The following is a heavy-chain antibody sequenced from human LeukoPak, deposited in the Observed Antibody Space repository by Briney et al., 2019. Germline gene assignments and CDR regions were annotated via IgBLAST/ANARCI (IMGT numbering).Heavy chain of an antibody. Sequence: GASVKVSCKASGYTFIGYYIHWVRQAPGQGLEWMGWINPNSGGTNYAQKFQGRVTMTRDTSISTAYMELSRLISDDTAVYHCARAHCSSTNCYQFDYWGQGTLVTVPS. V-gene: IGHV1-2*02. CDR2: INPNSGGT. D-gene: IGHD2-2*01. J-gene: IGHJ4*02. CDR3: ARAHCSSTNCYQFDY. CDR1: GYTFIGYY.